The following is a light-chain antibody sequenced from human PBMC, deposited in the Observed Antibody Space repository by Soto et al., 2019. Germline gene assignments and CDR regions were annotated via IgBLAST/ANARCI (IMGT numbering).Light chain of an antibody. J-gene: IGKJ1*01. Sequence: DIQMTQSPSSLSATVGDRVTITCQASQDISNYLNWYQQKPGKAPKLLIYDASNLETGVPSRFSGSGSGTDFTFTISSLQPEDIATYYCQQYDNLHKFGQGTKVDIK. CDR3: QQYDNLHK. V-gene: IGKV1-33*01. CDR1: QDISNY. CDR2: DAS.